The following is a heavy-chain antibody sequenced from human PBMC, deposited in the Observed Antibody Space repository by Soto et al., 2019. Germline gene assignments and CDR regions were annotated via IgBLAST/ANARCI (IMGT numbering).Heavy chain of an antibody. CDR1: GFTFSGYY. D-gene: IGHD6-13*01. CDR2: ISSSGSTI. J-gene: IGHJ6*02. CDR3: ARDGHKSQQLDGTYYYYYGMDV. V-gene: IGHV3-11*01. Sequence: GGSLRLSCAASGFTFSGYYMSWIRQAPGKGLEWVSYISSSGSTIYYADSVKGRFTIARDNAKNSLYLQMNSLRAEDTAVYYCARDGHKSQQLDGTYYYYYGMDVWAQGTTVTVSS.